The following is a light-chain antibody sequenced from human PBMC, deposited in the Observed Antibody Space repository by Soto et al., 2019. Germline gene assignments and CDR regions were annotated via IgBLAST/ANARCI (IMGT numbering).Light chain of an antibody. J-gene: IGKJ5*01. CDR2: SAS. Sequence: THSLATLSLRKGKKRTLXCKPSQIVSSYSLGWYQKKPGQAPRLLIYSASTRATGIPARFSGSGSGTEFTLTISCLQSEDFAVYYCRTDKACPLITFCDGTRLEI. CDR1: QIVSSY. V-gene: IGKV3-15*01. CDR3: RTDKACPLIT.